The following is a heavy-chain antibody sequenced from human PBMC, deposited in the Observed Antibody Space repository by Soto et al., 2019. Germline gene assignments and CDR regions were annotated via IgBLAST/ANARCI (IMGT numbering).Heavy chain of an antibody. CDR1: GITLSDYY. V-gene: IGHV3-11*01. CDR3: ASGKGSLDY. CDR2: ISNSDDTT. Sequence: QVHLVASGGGLVKPGGSLRLSCVASGITLSDYYMTWIRQAPGKGLEWLSYISNSDDTTYYADSVKGRFTISRDNAKNAVYLQVNGLRGEDTAVYYCASGKGSLDYWGQGILVTVSS. J-gene: IGHJ4*02. D-gene: IGHD1-26*01.